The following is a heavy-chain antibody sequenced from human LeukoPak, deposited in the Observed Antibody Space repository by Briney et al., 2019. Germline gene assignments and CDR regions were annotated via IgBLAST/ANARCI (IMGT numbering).Heavy chain of an antibody. CDR3: ARGLDSSGSWFDP. Sequence: GGSLRLSCAASGFTFSSYAMHWVRQAPGKGLEWVAVISYDGSNKYYADSVKDRFTISRDNSKNTLYLQMNSLRAEDTAVYYCARGLDSSGSWFDPWGQGTLVTVSS. V-gene: IGHV3-30*04. CDR2: ISYDGSNK. D-gene: IGHD3-22*01. J-gene: IGHJ5*02. CDR1: GFTFSSYA.